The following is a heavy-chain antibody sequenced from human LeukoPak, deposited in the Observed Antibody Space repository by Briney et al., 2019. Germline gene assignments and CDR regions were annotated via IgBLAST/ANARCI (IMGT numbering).Heavy chain of an antibody. D-gene: IGHD2-21*02. Sequence: GGSLRLSCAVSGFTFSSYSMNWVRQAPGKGLEWVSSISSSSSYIYYADSVKGRFTISRDNAKNSLYLQMNSLRAEDTAVYYCARLAYCGGDCYFGLDYWGQGTLVTVSS. J-gene: IGHJ4*02. CDR2: ISSSSSYI. CDR1: GFTFSSYS. CDR3: ARLAYCGGDCYFGLDY. V-gene: IGHV3-21*01.